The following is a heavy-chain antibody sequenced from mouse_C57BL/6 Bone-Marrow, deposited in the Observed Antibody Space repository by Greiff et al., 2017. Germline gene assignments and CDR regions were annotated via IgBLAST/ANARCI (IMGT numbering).Heavy chain of an antibody. Sequence: EVKLMESGGGLVQPGGSLKLSCAASGFTFSDYYMYWVRQTPEKRLEWVAYISNGGGSTYYPDTVKGRFTISRDNAKNTLYLQMSRLKSEDTAMYYCARRDWAWFAYWGQGTLVTVSA. D-gene: IGHD4-1*01. CDR2: ISNGGGST. J-gene: IGHJ3*01. CDR3: ARRDWAWFAY. CDR1: GFTFSDYY. V-gene: IGHV5-12*01.